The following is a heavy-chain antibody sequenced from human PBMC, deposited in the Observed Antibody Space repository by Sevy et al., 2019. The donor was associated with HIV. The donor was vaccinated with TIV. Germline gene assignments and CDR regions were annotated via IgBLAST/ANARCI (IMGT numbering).Heavy chain of an antibody. CDR2: MNPDSGKR. Sequence: ASVKVSCKTSGYTFTSYDINWVRQAIGQGLEWMGWMNPDSGKRGYAQKFQGRVTMTTNTSISTAYMELRSLRSEDSAVYYCARADLDSSTFFYYYGMDVWGQGTTVTVSS. J-gene: IGHJ6*02. CDR3: ARADLDSSTFFYYYGMDV. CDR1: GYTFTSYD. V-gene: IGHV1-8*01. D-gene: IGHD6-13*01.